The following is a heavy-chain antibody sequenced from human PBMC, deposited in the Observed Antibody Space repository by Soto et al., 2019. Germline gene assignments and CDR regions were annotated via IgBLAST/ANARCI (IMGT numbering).Heavy chain of an antibody. CDR3: ATQRSYYYMDV. D-gene: IGHD6-25*01. CDR1: DGSISSSSYY. V-gene: IGHV4-39*01. J-gene: IGHJ6*03. CDR2: IYYSGTT. Sequence: SETLSLTCTVSDGSISSSSYYWGWIRQPPGKGLEWIGTIYYSGTTYNNPSLKSRVTMSVDTSKNQFSLKLSSVTAADTAVYYCATQRSYYYMDVWGKGTTVTVSS.